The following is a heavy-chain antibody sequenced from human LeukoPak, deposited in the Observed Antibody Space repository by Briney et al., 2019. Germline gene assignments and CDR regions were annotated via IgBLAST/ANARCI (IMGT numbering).Heavy chain of an antibody. CDR1: GFTFSSYA. V-gene: IGHV3-23*01. CDR2: ISGSGGST. CDR3: AKYDGSSWYSLPFDY. J-gene: IGHJ4*02. D-gene: IGHD6-13*01. Sequence: GGSLRLSCAASGFTFSSYAMSWVRQAPGKGLEWVSAISGSGGSTYYADSVKGRFTISRDNSKNTLYLQMNSLRAEDTAVYYCAKYDGSSWYSLPFDYWGQGTLVTVSS.